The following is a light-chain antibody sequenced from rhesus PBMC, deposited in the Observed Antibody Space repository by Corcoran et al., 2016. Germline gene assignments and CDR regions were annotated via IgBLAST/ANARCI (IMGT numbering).Light chain of an antibody. CDR3: RHGYGTPYS. CDR2: NAS. J-gene: IGKJ2*01. CDR1: ENVNNY. V-gene: IGKV1-74*01. Sequence: DIQMTQSSSSLSASVGDRVTITCRASENVNNYFNWYQQKPGKAPTLLIYNASTLQSGVPLRFRGSGLGTDYTFTIRRLQPRDVATCYCRHGYGTPYSFGQRTKVEIK.